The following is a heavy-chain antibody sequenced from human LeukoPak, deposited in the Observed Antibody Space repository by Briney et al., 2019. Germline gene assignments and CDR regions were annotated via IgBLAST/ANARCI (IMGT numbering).Heavy chain of an antibody. Sequence: GGSLRLSCAASGFTFSSYAMHWVRQAPGKGLEWVAVISYDGSNKYYADSVKGRFTTSRDNSKNTLYLQMNSLRAEDTAVYYCARGKGYYYDSSGSLNPWGQGTLVTVSS. D-gene: IGHD3-22*01. CDR3: ARGKGYYYDSSGSLNP. J-gene: IGHJ5*02. CDR2: ISYDGSNK. CDR1: GFTFSSYA. V-gene: IGHV3-30-3*01.